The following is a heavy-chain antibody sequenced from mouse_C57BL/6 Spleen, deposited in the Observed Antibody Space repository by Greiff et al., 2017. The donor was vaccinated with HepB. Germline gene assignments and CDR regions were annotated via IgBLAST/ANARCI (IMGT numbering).Heavy chain of an antibody. V-gene: IGHV1-84*01. CDR1: GYTFTDYY. CDR3: ARSHDGYFDY. Sequence: QVQLQQSGPELVKPGASVKISCKASGYTFTDYYINWVKQRPGKGLEWIGRIYPGSGNTKYNEKFKGKATLTVDTSSSTASMQLSSLTSEDSAVSFCARSHDGYFDYWGQGTSLTVSS. D-gene: IGHD2-3*01. CDR2: IYPGSGNT. J-gene: IGHJ2*02.